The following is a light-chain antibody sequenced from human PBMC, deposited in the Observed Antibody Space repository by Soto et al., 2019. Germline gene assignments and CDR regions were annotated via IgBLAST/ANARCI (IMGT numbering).Light chain of an antibody. CDR2: GAS. CDR3: LKYNNWQPFT. CDR1: QSVSNN. J-gene: IGKJ5*01. V-gene: IGKV3-15*01. Sequence: ELVMTQSPVTLSVSPGERATLSCRASQSVSNNLAWYQQKPGQAPSLLIYGASTRATGIPARFSGSGSGTEFTLTIKRRQSEDFAVYYCLKYNNWQPFTFGQGTLLEIK.